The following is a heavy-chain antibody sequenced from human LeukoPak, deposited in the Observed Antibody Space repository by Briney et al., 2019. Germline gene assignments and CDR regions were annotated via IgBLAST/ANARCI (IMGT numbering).Heavy chain of an antibody. Sequence: AGGSLRLSCVGSGFTFRSHAMSWVRQAPEKGLEFVSGIYENGGTTYYADSVKGRFSISRDNSKNTLYLQMNSLRAEDTAVYYCARGNPGGEFYWGQGTLVTVSS. CDR1: GFTFRSHA. D-gene: IGHD1-14*01. V-gene: IGHV3-23*01. J-gene: IGHJ4*02. CDR2: IYENGGTT. CDR3: ARGNPGGEFY.